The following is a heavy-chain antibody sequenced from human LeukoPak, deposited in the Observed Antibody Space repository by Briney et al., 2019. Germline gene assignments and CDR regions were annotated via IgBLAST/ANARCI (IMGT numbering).Heavy chain of an antibody. V-gene: IGHV4-39*07. D-gene: IGHD5-18*01. Sequence: KASETLSLTCTVSGGSISSSSYYWGWIRQPPGKGLEWIGSIYYSGSTYYNPSLKSRVTISVDTSKNQFSLKLSSVTAADTAVYYCARGRIARLPYFDYWGQGTLVTVSS. CDR1: GGSISSSSYY. CDR3: ARGRIARLPYFDY. CDR2: IYYSGST. J-gene: IGHJ4*02.